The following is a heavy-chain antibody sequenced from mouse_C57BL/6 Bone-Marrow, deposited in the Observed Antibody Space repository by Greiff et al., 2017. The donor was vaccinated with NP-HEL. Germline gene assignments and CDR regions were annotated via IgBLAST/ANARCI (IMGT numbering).Heavy chain of an antibody. J-gene: IGHJ2*01. Sequence: VQLQQPGAELVKPGASVKLSCKASGYTFTSYWMQWVKQRPGQGLEWIGEIDPSDSYTNYNQKFKGKATLTVDTSSSTAYMQLSSLTSEDSAVYYCARGISTALFDYWGQGTTLTVSS. D-gene: IGHD1-2*01. CDR2: IDPSDSYT. CDR3: ARGISTALFDY. CDR1: GYTFTSYW. V-gene: IGHV1-50*01.